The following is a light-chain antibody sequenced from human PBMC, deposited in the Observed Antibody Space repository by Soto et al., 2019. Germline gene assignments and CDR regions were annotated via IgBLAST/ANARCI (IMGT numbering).Light chain of an antibody. CDR1: QSVSTY. CDR3: QQRSNWPPYT. J-gene: IGKJ2*01. V-gene: IGKV3-11*01. Sequence: EIVLTQSPATLSLSPGERATLSCRASQSVSTYLAWYQQKPGQAPRLLIYDTFNRATGIPARFSGSGSGTDFTLTISSLEPDDFAVYYCQQRSNWPPYTFGQGTKLEIK. CDR2: DTF.